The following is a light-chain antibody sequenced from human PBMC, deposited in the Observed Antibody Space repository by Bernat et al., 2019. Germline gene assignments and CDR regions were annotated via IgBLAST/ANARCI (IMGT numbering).Light chain of an antibody. CDR3: CSFAGSSTLGV. V-gene: IGLV2-11*01. CDR2: DVT. Sequence: QSALTQPRSVSGSPGQSVTISCTGTSSDVGAYDRVSWYQQHPGKAPKLVIYDVTKRPSGVPDRFSGSKSGSTASLTISGLRAEDEADYHCCSFAGSSTLGVFGGGTKLTVL. CDR1: SSDVGAYDR. J-gene: IGLJ3*02.